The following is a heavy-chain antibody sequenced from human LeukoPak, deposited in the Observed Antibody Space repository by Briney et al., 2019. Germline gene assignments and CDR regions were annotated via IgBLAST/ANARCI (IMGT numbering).Heavy chain of an antibody. Sequence: GGSLRLSCAASGFTFSSYWMSWVRQAPGKGLERVANIIGDGSAKYYVDSVKGRFTISRDNAKNSLYLQMSSLRVEDTAVYYCATSHDSAGNTWGQGTLVTVSS. J-gene: IGHJ5*01. D-gene: IGHD2-15*01. CDR2: IIGDGSAK. V-gene: IGHV3-7*01. CDR3: ATSHDSAGNT. CDR1: GFTFSSYW.